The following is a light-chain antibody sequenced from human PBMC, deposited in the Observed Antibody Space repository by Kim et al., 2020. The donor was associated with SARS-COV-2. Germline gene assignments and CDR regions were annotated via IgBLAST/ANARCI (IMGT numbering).Light chain of an antibody. Sequence: ASIGDRITNTCRARPSVRKYLNWFQQKPSKAPKLLIFGASSLQTGVPPRFSGSGSGTDFTLTISSLQPEDFATYLCQQSYSTPWTFGQGTKVDIK. J-gene: IGKJ1*01. CDR2: GAS. CDR3: QQSYSTPWT. V-gene: IGKV1-39*01. CDR1: PSVRKY.